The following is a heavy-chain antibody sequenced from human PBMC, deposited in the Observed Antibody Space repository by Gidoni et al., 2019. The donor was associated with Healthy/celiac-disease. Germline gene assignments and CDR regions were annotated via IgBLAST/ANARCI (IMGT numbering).Heavy chain of an antibody. Sequence: EVQLVESGGGLVQPGGSLSLACAASGFTFSSYDMHWVRQATGKGLEGVSAIGTAGDTYYPGSVQGRFTISRENAKNSLYLQMNSLRAGDTAVYYCAREALGAFDIWGQGTMVTVSS. CDR1: GFTFSSYD. CDR3: AREALGAFDI. CDR2: IGTAGDT. J-gene: IGHJ3*02. V-gene: IGHV3-13*01. D-gene: IGHD7-27*01.